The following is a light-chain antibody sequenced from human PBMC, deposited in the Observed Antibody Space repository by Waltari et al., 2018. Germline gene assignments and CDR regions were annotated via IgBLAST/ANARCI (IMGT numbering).Light chain of an antibody. CDR2: GAS. CDR1: QSVHNN. CDR3: QQYNNWPPIT. J-gene: IGKJ5*01. Sequence: EIGMTQSPATLSVSAGERATLSCRASQSVHNNIAWYKQKPGQAPRLLIYGASTRATGTPARFSGSGSVTEFTLTISSLQSEDFAVYYCQQYNNWPPITFGQGTRLDIK. V-gene: IGKV3-15*01.